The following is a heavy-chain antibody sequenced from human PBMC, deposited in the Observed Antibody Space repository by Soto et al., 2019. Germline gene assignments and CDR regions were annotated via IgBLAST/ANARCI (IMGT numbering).Heavy chain of an antibody. CDR3: ARRAETNGWNGFGADKYYFDF. V-gene: IGHV1-8*01. CDR1: GYTFTSYD. J-gene: IGHJ4*02. D-gene: IGHD1-1*01. Sequence: ASVKVSCKASGYTFTSYDIYWVRQATGQGLEWMGWMNPNTGNSAYAHKFQGRVTMTSDTSISTAHMELSSLRSEDTAVYYCARRAETNGWNGFGADKYYFDFWGQGTLVTVSS. CDR2: MNPNTGNS.